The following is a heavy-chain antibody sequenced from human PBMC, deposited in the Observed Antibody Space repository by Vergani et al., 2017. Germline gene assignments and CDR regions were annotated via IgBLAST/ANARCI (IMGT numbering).Heavy chain of an antibody. CDR2: IYHCGCS. CDR1: GGSITSSSYY. CDR3: ASDTHSRQRADR. J-gene: IGHJ5*02. D-gene: IGHD2-15*01. Sequence: QLHLQESGPGLVKPSETLALTCTVSGGSITSSSYYWGWIRQPPGKGLEWIGNIYHCGCSYSNPSLKGRVTISVDTSKNQFSLEVTSVTAADTAVYYCASDTHSRQRADRWGQGILVTVTS. V-gene: IGHV4-39*01.